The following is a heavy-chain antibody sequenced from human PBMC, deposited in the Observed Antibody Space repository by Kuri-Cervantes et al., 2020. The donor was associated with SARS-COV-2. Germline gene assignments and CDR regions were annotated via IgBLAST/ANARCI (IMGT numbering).Heavy chain of an antibody. Sequence: GESLKISCAASGFTFSNYAMSWVRQAPGKGPEWVSGLGGSGDVTYYAGLGKGRFTISRDNSKNTLYLQMNSLRAEDQAIYYCAKLFGVVVAGTLDYWGPGDQVHGAS. CDR1: GFTFSNYA. CDR2: LGGSGDVT. D-gene: IGHD2-15*01. J-gene: IGHJ4*02. CDR3: AKLFGVVVAGTLDY. V-gene: IGHV3-23*01.